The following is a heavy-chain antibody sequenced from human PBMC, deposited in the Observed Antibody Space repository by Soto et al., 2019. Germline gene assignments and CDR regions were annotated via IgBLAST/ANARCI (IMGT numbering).Heavy chain of an antibody. Sequence: LSLTCAVYGGSFSGYYWSWIRQPPGKGLEWIGEINHSGSTNYNPSLKSRVTISVDTSKNQFSLKLSSVTAADTAVYYCARGSPTYTSGWYSGWFDPWGQGTLVTVSS. CDR1: GGSFSGYY. CDR3: ARGSPTYTSGWYSGWFDP. J-gene: IGHJ5*02. D-gene: IGHD6-19*01. CDR2: INHSGST. V-gene: IGHV4-34*01.